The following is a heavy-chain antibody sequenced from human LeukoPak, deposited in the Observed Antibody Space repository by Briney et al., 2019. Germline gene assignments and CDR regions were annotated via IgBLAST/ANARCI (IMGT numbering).Heavy chain of an antibody. CDR3: ARDRHGSASGDAFDI. CDR2: INPNSGGT. V-gene: IGHV1-2*02. Sequence: ASVKVSCKASGYTFTDYYMHWVRQAPGQGLEWMGWINPNSGGTTYTQKFQGRVTMTRDTSISTAYMELSSLRSEDTAVYYCARDRHGSASGDAFDIWGQGTMVTVSS. D-gene: IGHD3-10*01. CDR1: GYTFTDYY. J-gene: IGHJ3*02.